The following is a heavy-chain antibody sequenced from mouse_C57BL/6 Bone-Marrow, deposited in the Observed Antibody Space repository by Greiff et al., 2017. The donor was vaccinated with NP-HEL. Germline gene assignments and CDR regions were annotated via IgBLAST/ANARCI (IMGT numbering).Heavy chain of an antibody. CDR1: GFTFSSYA. J-gene: IGHJ1*03. V-gene: IGHV5-4*01. CDR2: ISDGGSYT. CDR3: ARDWGWLLRYFDV. Sequence: EVKLVESGGGLVKPGGSLKLSCAASGFTFSSYAMSWVRQTPEKRLEWVATISDGGSYTYYPDNVKGRFTISRDNAKNNLYLQMSHLESEDTAMYYCARDWGWLLRYFDVWGTGTTVTVSS. D-gene: IGHD2-3*01.